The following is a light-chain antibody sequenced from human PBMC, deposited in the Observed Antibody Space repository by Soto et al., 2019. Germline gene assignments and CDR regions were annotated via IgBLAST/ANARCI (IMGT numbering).Light chain of an antibody. CDR3: CSYEGSYTYV. J-gene: IGLJ1*01. Sequence: QSALTEPRSVSGSPGQSVTISCTGTSSDVGGYNYVSWYQQHPGKAPKLMIYDVSKRPSGVPDRFSGSKSGNTASLTISGLPAEDEADYYCCSYEGSYTYVLGTGTTVTVL. CDR2: DVS. CDR1: SSDVGGYNY. V-gene: IGLV2-11*01.